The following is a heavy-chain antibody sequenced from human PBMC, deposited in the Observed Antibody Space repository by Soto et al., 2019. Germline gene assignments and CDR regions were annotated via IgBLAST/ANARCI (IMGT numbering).Heavy chain of an antibody. V-gene: IGHV3-30-3*01. CDR3: ARAPTRDDYGDYGRAFDI. D-gene: IGHD4-17*01. Sequence: QVQLVESGGGVVQPGRSLRLSCAASGFTFSSYAMHWVRQAPGKGLEWVAVISYDGSNKYYADSVKGRFTISRDNSKNTLYMKMHRLRTEDTAVYYCARAPTRDDYGDYGRAFDIWGQGTMVTVSS. CDR1: GFTFSSYA. CDR2: ISYDGSNK. J-gene: IGHJ3*02.